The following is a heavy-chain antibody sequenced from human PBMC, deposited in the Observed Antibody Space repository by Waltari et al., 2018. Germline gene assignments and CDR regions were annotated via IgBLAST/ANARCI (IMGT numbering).Heavy chain of an antibody. D-gene: IGHD4-17*01. CDR2: IYHSGST. J-gene: IGHJ4*02. CDR3: ARGKTTVTTCVLLGFDY. Sequence: QVQLQESGPGLVKPSQTLSLTCTVSSGSINSGGYYWSWIRQHPGKGLEWIGYIYHSGSTYYTPSLKSRVTMSLDRSKNQFSLKLSSVTAADTAVYYCARGKTTVTTCVLLGFDYWGQGTLVTVSS. CDR1: SGSINSGGYY. V-gene: IGHV4-31*03.